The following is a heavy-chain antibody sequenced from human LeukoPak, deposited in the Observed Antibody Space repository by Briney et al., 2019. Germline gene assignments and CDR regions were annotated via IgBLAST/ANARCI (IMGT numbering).Heavy chain of an antibody. J-gene: IGHJ4*02. Sequence: SETLSLTCTVSGASISSSPYYWGWIRQPPGKGLEWIGTIYYSGSTFYNPSLKSRVTISVDTSMHHFSLKLTSVTAADTAMYYCARHAIFMYYFDYWGQGTLVTVSS. D-gene: IGHD3-9*01. CDR3: ARHAIFMYYFDY. CDR1: GASISSSPYY. CDR2: IYYSGST. V-gene: IGHV4-39*01.